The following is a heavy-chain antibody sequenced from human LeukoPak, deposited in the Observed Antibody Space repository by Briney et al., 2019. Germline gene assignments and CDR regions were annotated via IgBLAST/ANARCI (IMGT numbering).Heavy chain of an antibody. J-gene: IGHJ4*02. Sequence: PSETLSLTCAVYGGSFSGYYWSWIRQPPGKGLGWIGEINHSGSTNYNPSLKSRVSISVDTSKNQCSLKLSSVTAADTAVYYCARRQLWSYYFDYWGQGTLVTVSS. CDR2: INHSGST. V-gene: IGHV4-34*01. CDR3: ARRQLWSYYFDY. D-gene: IGHD5-18*01. CDR1: GGSFSGYY.